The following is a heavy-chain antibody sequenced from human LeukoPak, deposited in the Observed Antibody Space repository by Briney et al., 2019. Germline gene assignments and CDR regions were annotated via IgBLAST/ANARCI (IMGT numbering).Heavy chain of an antibody. CDR2: INPRGGST. CDR3: ARVATMADAFDI. J-gene: IGHJ3*02. CDR1: GYTFTSYY. D-gene: IGHD3-10*01. V-gene: IGHV1-46*01. Sequence: ASVKVSCKASGYTFTSYYMHWVRQAPGQGLEWMGVINPRGGSTSYAQKFQGRVTMTRDTSTSTVYMELSSLRSEDTAVYYCARVATMADAFDIWGQGTMVTVSS.